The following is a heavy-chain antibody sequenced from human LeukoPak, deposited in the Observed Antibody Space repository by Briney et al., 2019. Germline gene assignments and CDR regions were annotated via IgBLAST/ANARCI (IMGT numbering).Heavy chain of an antibody. CDR2: IDHSGST. V-gene: IGHV4-34*01. Sequence: SETLSLTCAVYGGSFSGYYWSWIRQPPGKGLEWIGEIDHSGSTNYILSLKSRVTISVDTSKKQFSLKLNSVTAADTAVYYCARGSTVTSNTLYYYYAMDVWGRGTTVTVSS. D-gene: IGHD4-11*01. J-gene: IGHJ6*02. CDR3: ARGSTVTSNTLYYYYAMDV. CDR1: GGSFSGYY.